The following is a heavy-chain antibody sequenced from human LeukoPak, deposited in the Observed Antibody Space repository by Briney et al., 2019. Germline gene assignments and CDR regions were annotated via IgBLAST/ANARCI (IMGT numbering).Heavy chain of an antibody. CDR3: APMKSAPYYFDY. Sequence: SETLSLTCAVYGGSFSGYYWSWIRQPPGKGLEWIGEINHSGSTNYNPSLKSRVTLSVDTSKNQFSLKLSSVTAADTAVYYCAPMKSAPYYFDYWGQGTLVTVSS. CDR1: GGSFSGYY. V-gene: IGHV4-34*01. D-gene: IGHD3-22*01. J-gene: IGHJ4*02. CDR2: INHSGST.